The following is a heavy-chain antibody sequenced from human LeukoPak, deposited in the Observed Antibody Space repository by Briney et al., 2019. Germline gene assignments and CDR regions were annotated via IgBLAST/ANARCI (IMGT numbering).Heavy chain of an antibody. V-gene: IGHV1-69*04. CDR3: ARTRNYYDSPRVRMDV. D-gene: IGHD3-22*01. CDR2: IIPILGIA. CDR1: GGTFSSYA. Sequence: GASVKVSCKAPGGTFSSYAISWVRQAPGQGLEWMGRIIPILGIANYAQKFQGRVTITADKSTSTAYMELSSLRSEDTAVYYCARTRNYYDSPRVRMDVWGQGTTVTVSS. J-gene: IGHJ6*02.